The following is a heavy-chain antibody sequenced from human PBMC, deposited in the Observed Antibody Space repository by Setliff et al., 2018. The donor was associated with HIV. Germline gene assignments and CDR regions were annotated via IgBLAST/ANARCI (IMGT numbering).Heavy chain of an antibody. CDR2: INPNSGDT. CDR3: AREMFEIWERSLAKGDEFDP. CDR1: GYTFIGHY. J-gene: IGHJ5*02. V-gene: IGHV1-2*02. D-gene: IGHD3-16*01. Sequence: ASVKVSCKASGYTFIGHYIHWVRQAPGQGLEWMGWINPNSGDTKYAQKFQDRVSLTRDTSLSTAYMELGSLTSDDTAIYYCAREMFEIWERSLAKGDEFDPWGQGSLVTVSS.